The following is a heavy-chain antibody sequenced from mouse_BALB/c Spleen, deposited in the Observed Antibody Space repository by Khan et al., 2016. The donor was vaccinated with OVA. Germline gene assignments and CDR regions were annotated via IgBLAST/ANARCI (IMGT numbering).Heavy chain of an antibody. J-gene: IGHJ2*01. CDR1: GYTFTDYV. V-gene: IGHV9-3-1*01. CDR2: INTYTGEP. CDR3: ARFHGGY. Sequence: QIQLVQSGPDLKKPGETVKISCKASGYTFTDYVMNWVKQAPGKGLKWMGWINTYTGEPTYAADFKGRFAFSLETSASTAYLQINSLKYEDTATYFCARFHGGYWGQGTTLTVSS.